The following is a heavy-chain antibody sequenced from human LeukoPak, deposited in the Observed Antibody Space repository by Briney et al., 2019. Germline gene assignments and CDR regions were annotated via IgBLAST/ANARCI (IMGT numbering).Heavy chain of an antibody. J-gene: IGHJ6*02. CDR2: IIPIFGTA. V-gene: IGHV1-69*13. Sequence: GASVKVSCKASGGTFSSYAISWVRQAPGQGLEWMGGIIPIFGTANYAQKFQGRVTITADESTSTAYMELSSLRSEDTAVYYCARDRDLYYDILTGYHTDYYYGMDVWGQGTTVTVSS. CDR1: GGTFSSYA. D-gene: IGHD3-9*01. CDR3: ARDRDLYYDILTGYHTDYYYGMDV.